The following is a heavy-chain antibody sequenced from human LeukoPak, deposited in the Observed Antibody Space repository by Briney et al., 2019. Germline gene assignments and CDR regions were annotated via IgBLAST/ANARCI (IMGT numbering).Heavy chain of an antibody. CDR3: ATIAASRGPYYYYYGMDV. Sequence: ASVKVSCKASGGTFSSYAISWVRQAPGQGLEWMGGIIPIFGTANYAQKFQGRVTMTEDTSTDTAYMVLSRVRSEDTAVYYCATIAASRGPYYYYYGMDVWGQRTTVTVSS. CDR1: GGTFSSYA. D-gene: IGHD6-13*01. J-gene: IGHJ6*02. V-gene: IGHV1-69*06. CDR2: IIPIFGTA.